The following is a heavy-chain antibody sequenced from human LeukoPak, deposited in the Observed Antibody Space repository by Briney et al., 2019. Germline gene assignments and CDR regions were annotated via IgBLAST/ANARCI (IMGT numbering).Heavy chain of an antibody. CDR3: ARGGYGDYVRSFDY. D-gene: IGHD4-17*01. Sequence: GGSLRLSCAASGFTFDDYGMSWVRQAPGKGLEWVSGTNWNGGSTGYADSVKGRFTISRDNAKNSLYLQMNSLRAEDTALYYCARGGYGDYVRSFDYWGQGTLVTVSS. J-gene: IGHJ4*02. V-gene: IGHV3-20*04. CDR1: GFTFDDYG. CDR2: TNWNGGST.